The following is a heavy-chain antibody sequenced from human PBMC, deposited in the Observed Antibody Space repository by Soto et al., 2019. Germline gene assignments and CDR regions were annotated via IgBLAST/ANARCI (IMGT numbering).Heavy chain of an antibody. CDR2: ISGSGGST. D-gene: IGHD3-22*01. Sequence: GGSLRLSCAASGFTFSSYAITWVRQAPGKGLEWVSAISGSGGSTYYADSVKGRFTISRDNSKNTLYLQMNSLRAEDAAVYYCEKAYYDSSGYPDYWGQGTLVTV. CDR3: EKAYYDSSGYPDY. J-gene: IGHJ4*01. CDR1: GFTFSSYA. V-gene: IGHV3-23*01.